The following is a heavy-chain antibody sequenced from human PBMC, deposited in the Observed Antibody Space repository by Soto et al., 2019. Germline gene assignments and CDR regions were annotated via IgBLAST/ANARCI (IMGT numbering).Heavy chain of an antibody. CDR3: ARNNWNPSYYYYMDV. D-gene: IGHD1-20*01. V-gene: IGHV4-39*01. J-gene: IGHJ6*03. Sequence: ASGTPSLTCTGSGGSISSSSYYWGWVRQPPGKGLEWIGSIYYSGSTYYNPSLKSRVTISVDTSKNQFSLKLSSVTAADTAVYYCARNNWNPSYYYYMDVWGKGTTVTVSS. CDR2: IYYSGST. CDR1: GGSISSSSYY.